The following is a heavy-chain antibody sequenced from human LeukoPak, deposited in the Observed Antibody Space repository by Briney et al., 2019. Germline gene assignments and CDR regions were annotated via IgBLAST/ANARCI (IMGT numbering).Heavy chain of an antibody. D-gene: IGHD4-17*01. J-gene: IGHJ4*02. CDR2: ISSSSTTI. V-gene: IGHV3-48*01. CDR3: ARDLTTVTTPGY. Sequence: GGSLRLSCAASGFTFSSYSMNWIRQAPGKGLEWISYISSSSTTISYADSVKGRFAISRDNAKNSLFLQMNSLRAEDTALYYCARDLTTVTTPGYWGQGTLVTVSS. CDR1: GFTFSSYS.